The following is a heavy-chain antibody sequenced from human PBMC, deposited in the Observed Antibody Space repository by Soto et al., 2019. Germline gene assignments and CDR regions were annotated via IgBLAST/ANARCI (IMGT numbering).Heavy chain of an antibody. CDR2: TLYSGRI. CDR1: GASISSGW. D-gene: IGHD3-10*01. Sequence: QVQLQESGPGLVKPSGTLSLTCAVSGASISSGWWTWVRQPPGKGLEWIGETLYSGRINYNSSLNSRVTISIDKSKKQFSLNLSSVTAADTAVYYCSSRVTDAPTWGQGTLVTVSS. V-gene: IGHV4-4*02. CDR3: SSRVTDAPT. J-gene: IGHJ5*02.